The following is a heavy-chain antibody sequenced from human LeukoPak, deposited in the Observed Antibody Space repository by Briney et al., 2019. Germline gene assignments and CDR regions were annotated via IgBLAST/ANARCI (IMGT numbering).Heavy chain of an antibody. D-gene: IGHD3-22*01. CDR2: IYYSGST. V-gene: IGHV4-59*01. CDR3: AREGTVVDIPRGAFDI. CDR1: GVSISSYY. Sequence: PSETLSLTCTVSGVSISSYYWSWIRHPPGNGLEWIGYIYYSGSTNYNPSLKSRVTISVDTSKKQFSLKLSFVTAADTAVYYCAREGTVVDIPRGAFDIWGQGTMVTVSS. J-gene: IGHJ3*02.